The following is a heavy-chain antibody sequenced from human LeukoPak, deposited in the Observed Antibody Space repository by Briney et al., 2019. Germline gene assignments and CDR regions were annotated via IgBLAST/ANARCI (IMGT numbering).Heavy chain of an antibody. J-gene: IGHJ5*02. CDR1: GGTFSSYA. CDR3: ARDRARYYDILTGSPNWFDP. D-gene: IGHD3-9*01. CDR2: IIPILGIA. V-gene: IGHV1-69*04. Sequence: ASVKVSCKASGGTFSSYAISWVRQAPGQRLEWMGRIIPILGIANYAQKFQGRVTITADKSTSTAYMELSSLRSEDTAVYYCARDRARYYDILTGSPNWFDPWGQGTLVTVSS.